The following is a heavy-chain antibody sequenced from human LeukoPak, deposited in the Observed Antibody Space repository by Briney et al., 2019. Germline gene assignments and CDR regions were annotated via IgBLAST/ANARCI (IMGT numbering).Heavy chain of an antibody. V-gene: IGHV3-23*01. CDR2: ISGSGGST. D-gene: IGHD3-22*01. CDR1: GFTFSSYA. CDR3: AKEGDTYYYDSSGYYGDAFDI. J-gene: IGHJ3*02. Sequence: GGSLRLSCAASGFTFSSYAMSWVRQAPGKGLEWVSAISGSGGSTYYADSVKGRFTISRDNSKNTLYLQMNSLRAEDTAVYYCAKEGDTYYYDSSGYYGDAFDIWGQGTMVTVSS.